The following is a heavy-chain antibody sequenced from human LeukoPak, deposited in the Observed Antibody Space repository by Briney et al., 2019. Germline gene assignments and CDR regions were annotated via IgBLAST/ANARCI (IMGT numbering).Heavy chain of an antibody. D-gene: IGHD3-22*01. CDR1: GDSISPYY. Sequence: SETLSLTCTVSGDSISPYYWSWIRQSPGKGLVWIGYIYYSGSTNYNPSLKSRITISVDMSKNQFSLILSSVTAADTALYYCARHFTYYYDSSGYPRDAFDIWGQGTMVTVSS. J-gene: IGHJ3*02. CDR3: ARHFTYYYDSSGYPRDAFDI. V-gene: IGHV4-59*08. CDR2: IYYSGST.